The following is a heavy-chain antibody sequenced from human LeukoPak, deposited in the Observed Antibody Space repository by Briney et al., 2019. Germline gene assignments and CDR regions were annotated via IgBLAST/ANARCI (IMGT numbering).Heavy chain of an antibody. D-gene: IGHD4-23*01. J-gene: IGHJ4*02. Sequence: SGTLSLTCTVSGGSISSYYWSWIRQPPGKGLEWIGYIYYSGSTNYNPSLKSRVTISVDTSKNQFSLKLSSVTAADTAVYYCARALYGGNPHGYYWGQGTLVTVSS. CDR3: ARALYGGNPHGYY. CDR2: IYYSGST. CDR1: GGSISSYY. V-gene: IGHV4-59*01.